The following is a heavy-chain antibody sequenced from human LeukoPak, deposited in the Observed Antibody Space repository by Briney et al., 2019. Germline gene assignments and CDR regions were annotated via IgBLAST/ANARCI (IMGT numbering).Heavy chain of an antibody. CDR1: GGSITSGDYY. D-gene: IGHD2-8*02. J-gene: IGHJ4*02. Sequence: PSETLSLTCTVSGGSITSGDYYWSWIRQPPGKGLEWIGYIYYSGSTNYNPSLKSRVTISVDTSKNQFSLKLSSVTAADTAVYYCARRSVEYGPCDYWGQGTLVTVSS. CDR3: ARRSVEYGPCDY. V-gene: IGHV4-61*08. CDR2: IYYSGST.